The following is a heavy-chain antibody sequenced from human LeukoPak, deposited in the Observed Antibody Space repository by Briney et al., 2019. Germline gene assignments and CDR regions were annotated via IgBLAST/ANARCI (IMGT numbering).Heavy chain of an antibody. CDR1: GYTFGNYG. CDR2: ISGFNGNT. D-gene: IGHD1-26*01. V-gene: IGHV1-18*01. CDR3: ASGVGARGPIDY. Sequence: ASVTVSCKAAGYTFGNYGIKWVRQAPGQGLEWVGWISGFNGNTNYAQNFHDRVTMTTDTSTTTAYMELSRLRSDDTAVYYCASGVGARGPIDYWGQGTLVTVSS. J-gene: IGHJ4*02.